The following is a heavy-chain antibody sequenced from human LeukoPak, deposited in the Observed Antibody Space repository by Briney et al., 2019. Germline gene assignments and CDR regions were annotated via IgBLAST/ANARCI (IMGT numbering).Heavy chain of an antibody. Sequence: GGSLRLSCAASGFSLSGDWMIWVRQAPGKGLEWVARIKTISEGGTTDYAAPVKGRLTISRDDSKNTLYLQMNSLKTEDTALYYCTTMGASWGQGTLVTVSP. D-gene: IGHD3-16*01. J-gene: IGHJ5*02. CDR3: TTMGAS. CDR1: GFSLSGDW. CDR2: IKTISEGGTT. V-gene: IGHV3-15*01.